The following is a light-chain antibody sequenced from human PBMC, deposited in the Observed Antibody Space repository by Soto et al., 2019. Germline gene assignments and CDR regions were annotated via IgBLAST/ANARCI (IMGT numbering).Light chain of an antibody. CDR3: QHYGSSLLT. CDR2: GAS. Sequence: EIVLTQSPATLSLSPGERATLSCRASQSVTSTLAWYQQKSGQAPRLLVYGASTRATGIPARFSGSGSGTDFTLTIGNLEPEDFAMYYCQHYGSSLLTFGGGTKVDIK. V-gene: IGKV3-20*01. J-gene: IGKJ4*01. CDR1: QSVTST.